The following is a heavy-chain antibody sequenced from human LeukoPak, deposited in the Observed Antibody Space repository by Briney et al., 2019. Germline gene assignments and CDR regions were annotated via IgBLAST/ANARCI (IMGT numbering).Heavy chain of an antibody. V-gene: IGHV3-23*01. D-gene: IGHD3-10*01. CDR2: ISASGGST. CDR3: ARLKVRGEIDY. Sequence: GGSLRLSCAAPGFTFSSYAMSWVRQAPGKGLGGVSAISASGGSTYYTDSVKGRFTISRDNSKNTLFLQMNSLRAEDTALYYCARLKVRGEIDYWGQGTLVTVSS. J-gene: IGHJ4*02. CDR1: GFTFSSYA.